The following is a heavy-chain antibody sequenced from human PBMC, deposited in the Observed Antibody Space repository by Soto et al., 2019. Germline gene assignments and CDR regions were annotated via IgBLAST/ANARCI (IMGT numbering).Heavy chain of an antibody. V-gene: IGHV3-23*01. Sequence: GGSLRLSCVASGFTFSSYAMSWVRQAPGKGLEWVSTISTSGVSTYYADSVKGRFTISRDNSKNTLHLQMNSLRAEDTAVYFCAKRPRQLLTFDSWGQGALVTVSS. CDR1: GFTFSSYA. CDR2: ISTSGVST. J-gene: IGHJ4*02. CDR3: AKRPRQLLTFDS. D-gene: IGHD2-2*01.